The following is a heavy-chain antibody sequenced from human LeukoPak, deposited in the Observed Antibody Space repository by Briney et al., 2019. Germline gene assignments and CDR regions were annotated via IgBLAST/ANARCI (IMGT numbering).Heavy chain of an antibody. J-gene: IGHJ6*03. CDR2: ISPIFSTA. CDR1: GGTFSSYA. V-gene: IGHV1-69*13. Sequence: GASVKVSCKASGGTFSSYAISGVRQAPGQALNWMGWISPIFSTANYAQKFQGRVTITADESTSTAYMELSSLRSEDTAVYYCARDILTGYYSSYYYYMDVWGKGTTVTISS. D-gene: IGHD3-9*01. CDR3: ARDILTGYYSSYYYYMDV.